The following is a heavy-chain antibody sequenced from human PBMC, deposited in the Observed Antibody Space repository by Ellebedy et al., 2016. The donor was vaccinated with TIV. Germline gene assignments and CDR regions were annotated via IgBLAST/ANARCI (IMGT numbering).Heavy chain of an antibody. Sequence: GGSLRLXCAASGFTFSSYAMSWVRQAPGKGLEWVSAISGSGGSTYYADSVKGRFTISRDNSKNTLYLQMNSLRAEDTAVYYCAKGRGWAGGTDAFDIWGQGTMVTVSS. V-gene: IGHV3-23*01. CDR2: ISGSGGST. D-gene: IGHD5-24*01. CDR1: GFTFSSYA. J-gene: IGHJ3*02. CDR3: AKGRGWAGGTDAFDI.